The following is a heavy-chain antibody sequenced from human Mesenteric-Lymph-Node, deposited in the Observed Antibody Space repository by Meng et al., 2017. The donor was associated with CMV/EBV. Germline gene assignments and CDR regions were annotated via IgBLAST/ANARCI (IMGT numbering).Heavy chain of an antibody. V-gene: IGHV3-30*02. J-gene: IGHJ4*02. D-gene: IGHD4-11*01. Sequence: GESLKISCVASGFTFRGYCMHWVRQAPGKGLEWVAYIRYDGNIKYYGDSVKGRFSVSRDNSKNTLYLQRNSLRADDTAVYYCAKLKGDYSLVPLDHWGLGTRVTVSS. CDR3: AKLKGDYSLVPLDH. CDR1: GFTFRGYC. CDR2: IRYDGNIK.